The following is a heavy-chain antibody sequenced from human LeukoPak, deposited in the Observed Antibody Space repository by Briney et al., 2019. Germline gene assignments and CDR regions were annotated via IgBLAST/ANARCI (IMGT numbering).Heavy chain of an antibody. V-gene: IGHV3-21*01. D-gene: IGHD3-22*01. CDR1: GFTVSSNY. Sequence: GGSLRLSCAASGFTVSSNYMSWVRQAPGKGLEWVSSISSSSSYIYYADSVKGRFTISRDNAKNSLYLQMNSLRAEDTAVYYCASDSSGLVDYWGQGTLVTVSS. CDR3: ASDSSGLVDY. CDR2: ISSSSSYI. J-gene: IGHJ4*02.